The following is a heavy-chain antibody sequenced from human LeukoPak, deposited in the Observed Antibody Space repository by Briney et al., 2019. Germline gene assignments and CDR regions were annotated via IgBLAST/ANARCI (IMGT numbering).Heavy chain of an antibody. J-gene: IGHJ5*02. D-gene: IGHD5-18*01. CDR3: ASWIPDYWFDP. CDR1: GFPFNSFS. CDR2: ISNSSSYI. V-gene: IGHV3-21*01. Sequence: GGSLRHFRGASGFPFNSFSMNWVGQAPGKGLEWVDSISNSSSYIYHADSVKGPFTIYRDNAKNSLYLQMNSLRAEDTAVYYCASWIPDYWFDPWGQGTLVTVSS.